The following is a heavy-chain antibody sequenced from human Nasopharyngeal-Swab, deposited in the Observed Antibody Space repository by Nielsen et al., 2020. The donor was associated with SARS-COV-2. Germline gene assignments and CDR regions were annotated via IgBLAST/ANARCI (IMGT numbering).Heavy chain of an antibody. Sequence: ASAKVSCKASGYTFTSYGISWVRQAPGQGLEWMGWISAYNGNTNYAQKLQGRVTMTTDTSTSTAYMELRSLRSDDTAVYYCARDLPLGYCSSTSCYGWVGPYNWFDTWGQGTLVTVSS. CDR2: ISAYNGNT. D-gene: IGHD2-2*01. J-gene: IGHJ5*02. CDR3: ARDLPLGYCSSTSCYGWVGPYNWFDT. V-gene: IGHV1-18*01. CDR1: GYTFTSYG.